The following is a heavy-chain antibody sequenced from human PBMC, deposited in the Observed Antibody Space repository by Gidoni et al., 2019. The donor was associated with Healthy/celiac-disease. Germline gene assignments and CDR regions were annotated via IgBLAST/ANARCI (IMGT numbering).Heavy chain of an antibody. J-gene: IGHJ4*02. V-gene: IGHV1-24*01. D-gene: IGHD3-10*01. CDR1: GYTLTELS. CDR3: VTDLSLRGPFDY. CDR2: FDHEDGET. Sequence: QLGPPGHEVKKPAASVMVSCKASGYTLTELSMHWVRQAPGKGLEWMGGFDHEDGETIYAQKFQGRVTMTEDTSTDTAYMELCSLRSEDTAVYYCVTDLSLRGPFDYWGQGTLVTVSS.